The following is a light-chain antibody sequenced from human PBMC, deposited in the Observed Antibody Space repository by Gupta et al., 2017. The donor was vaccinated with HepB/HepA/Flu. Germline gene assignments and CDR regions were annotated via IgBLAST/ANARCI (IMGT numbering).Light chain of an antibody. Sequence: QSVLTQPPSASGTPGQRVTISCSGSSSNIGSNYVYWYQQLPGTAPKLLIYRNNRRPSGVTARFSGSKSGTSASLDISGLRAEDEADYYWAAWDDSLSGRVFGTGTKVTVL. CDR2: RNN. CDR3: AAWDDSLSGRV. V-gene: IGLV1-47*01. J-gene: IGLJ1*01. CDR1: SSNIGSNY.